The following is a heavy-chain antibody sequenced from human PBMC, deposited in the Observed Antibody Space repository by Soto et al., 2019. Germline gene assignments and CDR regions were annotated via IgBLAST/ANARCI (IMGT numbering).Heavy chain of an antibody. V-gene: IGHV1-69*01. CDR3: ARDTTPYCSGGSCYSDY. CDR1: GGTFSSYA. CDR2: IIPIFGTA. Sequence: QVQLVQSGAEVKKPGSSVKVSCKASGGTFSSYAISWVRQAPGQGLEWMGGIIPIFGTANYAQKFQGRVTITADESTSTAYMELGSLRSEDTAVYYCARDTTPYCSGGSCYSDYWGQGTLVTVSS. D-gene: IGHD2-15*01. J-gene: IGHJ4*02.